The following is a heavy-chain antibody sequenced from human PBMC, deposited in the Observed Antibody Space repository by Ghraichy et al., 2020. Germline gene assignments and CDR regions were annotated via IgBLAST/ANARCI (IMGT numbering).Heavy chain of an antibody. CDR1: GFIFRKYA. CDR3: AKEAGYYDSSGYYNFDY. CDR2: ISGSGGST. D-gene: IGHD3-22*01. J-gene: IGHJ4*02. V-gene: IGHV3-23*01. Sequence: GGSLRLSCAASGFIFRKYAMNWVRQAPGKGLEWVSGISGSGGSTYYADSVKGRFTISRDNSKNTLYLQMDSLRAEDTAVYYCAKEAGYYDSSGYYNFDYWGQGTLVTVSS.